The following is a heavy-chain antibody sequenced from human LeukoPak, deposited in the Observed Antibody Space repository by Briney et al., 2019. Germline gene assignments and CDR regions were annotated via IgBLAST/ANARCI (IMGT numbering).Heavy chain of an antibody. CDR1: GGSISSSSYY. Sequence: SETLSLTCTVSGGSISSSSYYWGWIRQPPGKGLESIGSIYYSGSTYYNPSLKSRVTISVDTSKNQFSLKLSSVTAADTAVYYCARTYGSGSYDLQPAEYFQHWGQGTLVTVSS. J-gene: IGHJ1*01. V-gene: IGHV4-39*01. D-gene: IGHD3-10*01. CDR3: ARTYGSGSYDLQPAEYFQH. CDR2: IYYSGST.